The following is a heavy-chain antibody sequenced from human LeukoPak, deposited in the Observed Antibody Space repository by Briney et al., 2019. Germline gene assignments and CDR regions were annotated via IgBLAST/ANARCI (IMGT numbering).Heavy chain of an antibody. CDR2: IYYSGST. D-gene: IGHD1-26*01. CDR3: ARGGYRGSYFDY. CDR1: GGSIISYY. J-gene: IGHJ4*02. V-gene: IGHV4-59*01. Sequence: PSETLSLTCTVSGGSIISYYWSWIRQPPGKGLEWIGYIYYSGSTNYNPSLKSRVTISVDTSKNQFSLKLSSVTAADTAVYYCARGGYRGSYFDYWGQGTLVTVSS.